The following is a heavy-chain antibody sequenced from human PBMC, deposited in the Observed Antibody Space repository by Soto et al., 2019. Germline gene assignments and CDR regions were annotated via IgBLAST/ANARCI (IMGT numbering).Heavy chain of an antibody. J-gene: IGHJ4*02. CDR1: GGSISSDYYY. CDR3: ARGGYDSSRGYYPFDY. CDR2: IYYSGST. D-gene: IGHD3-22*01. V-gene: IGHV4-30-4*01. Sequence: SETLSLTCSVSGGSISSDYYYWTWIRQPPGKGLEYIGYIYYSGSTYYNPSLKSRVSVSVDTSKNQFSLKLSSVTAADTAVYYCARGGYDSSRGYYPFDYWGQGTLVTVSS.